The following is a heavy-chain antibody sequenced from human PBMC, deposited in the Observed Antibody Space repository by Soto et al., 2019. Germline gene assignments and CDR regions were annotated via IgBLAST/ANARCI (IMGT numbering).Heavy chain of an antibody. D-gene: IGHD2-8*02. CDR2: INSDGSST. CDR3: ARESTTWSPLDY. J-gene: IGHJ4*02. V-gene: IGHV3-74*01. CDR1: GFTFSSSW. Sequence: GGSLRLSCAASGFTFSSSWMHWVRQAPGKGLVWVSHINSDGSSTRYAESVKGRFTISRDNAKNTLYVEMTSLRAEDTAVYYCARESTTWSPLDYWGQGTLVTVSS.